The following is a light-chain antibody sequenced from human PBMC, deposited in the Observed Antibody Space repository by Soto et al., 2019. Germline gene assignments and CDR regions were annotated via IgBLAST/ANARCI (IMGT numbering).Light chain of an antibody. CDR1: SSDVGGYKY. CDR2: EVG. CDR3: SSYAGSNNFVV. J-gene: IGLJ2*01. V-gene: IGLV2-8*01. Sequence: QSVLTQPPSASGSPGQSVTISCTGTSSDVGGYKYVSWYQQHPGKAPKLIIYEVGNRPSGVPDRFSGSKSGNTASLTVSGLQTEDEADYYCSSYAGSNNFVVFGGGTKLTVL.